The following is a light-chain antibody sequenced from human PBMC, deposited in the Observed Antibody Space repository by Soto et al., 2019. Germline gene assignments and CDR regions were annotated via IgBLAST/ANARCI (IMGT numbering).Light chain of an antibody. Sequence: DIQMTQSPSSLSASVGDSLTITCRASQYISTYLSWYQQKPGKAPKLLIYVASNLQSGVPSRFSGSGSGTDFTLTISSLQSEDIATYYCQESYSTSFGQGTKVDIK. V-gene: IGKV1-39*01. CDR2: VAS. CDR1: QYISTY. J-gene: IGKJ1*01. CDR3: QESYSTS.